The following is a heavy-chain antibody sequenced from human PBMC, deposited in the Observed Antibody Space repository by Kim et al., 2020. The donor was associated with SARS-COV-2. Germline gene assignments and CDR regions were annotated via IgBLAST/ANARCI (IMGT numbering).Heavy chain of an antibody. CDR1: GFTFSTFW. CDR3: ARRDCSGGSCYSYYYMDV. J-gene: IGHJ6*03. Sequence: GGSLRLSCAASGFTFSTFWMAWVRQAPGRGLEWVANIKQDGSDKYYVDSVRGRFTISRDNAKNSLYLQMNSLRAEVSAIYYCARRDCSGGSCYSYYYMDVWGKGTTVTVSS. V-gene: IGHV3-7*01. D-gene: IGHD2-15*01. CDR2: IKQDGSDK.